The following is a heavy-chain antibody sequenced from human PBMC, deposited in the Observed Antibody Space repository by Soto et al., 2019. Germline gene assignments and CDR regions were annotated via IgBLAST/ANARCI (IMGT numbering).Heavy chain of an antibody. D-gene: IGHD1-26*01. Sequence: PGGSLRLSCAASGFTFSSYWMSWVRQAPGKGLEWVANIKQDGSEKYHVDSVKGRFTISRENAKNSLYLQMNSLRAEDTAVYYCARDMSGSYCRDCAFDIWGQGTMVTVSS. CDR2: IKQDGSEK. V-gene: IGHV3-7*03. CDR3: ARDMSGSYCRDCAFDI. J-gene: IGHJ3*02. CDR1: GFTFSSYW.